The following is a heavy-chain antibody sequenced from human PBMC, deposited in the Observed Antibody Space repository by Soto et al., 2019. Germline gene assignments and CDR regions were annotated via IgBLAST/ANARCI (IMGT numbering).Heavy chain of an antibody. Sequence: QVHLVQSGAEVKKPGASAKVSCKASGYTFENYYIHWVRQAPGQGLEWLGILDPTGGRTTYAQKFQDRVTMTRDTSTSTVYMELTSLRSNDTALYYCARELQFPHQETSMDVWGQGTTVTVSS. V-gene: IGHV1-46*02. D-gene: IGHD2-15*01. CDR2: LDPTGGRT. J-gene: IGHJ6*02. CDR3: ARELQFPHQETSMDV. CDR1: GYTFENYY.